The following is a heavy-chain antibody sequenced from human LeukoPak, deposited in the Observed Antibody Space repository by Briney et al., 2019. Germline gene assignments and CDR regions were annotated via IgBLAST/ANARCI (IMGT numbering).Heavy chain of an antibody. Sequence: SETLSLTCTVFGGSISSGDYYWSWIRQPPGKGLEWIGCIYHSGSTYYNPSLKSRVTISVDRFKKQFSLKLSSVTAADTAVYYCARWLQWAPEGFYFDYWGQGTLVTVSS. CDR1: GGSISSGDYY. D-gene: IGHD5-24*01. CDR3: ARWLQWAPEGFYFDY. J-gene: IGHJ4*02. CDR2: IYHSGST. V-gene: IGHV4-30-2*01.